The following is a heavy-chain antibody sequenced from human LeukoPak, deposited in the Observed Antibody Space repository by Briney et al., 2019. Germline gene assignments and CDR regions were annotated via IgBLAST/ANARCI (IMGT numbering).Heavy chain of an antibody. CDR1: GFTFTTYW. D-gene: IGHD2/OR15-2a*01. V-gene: IGHV3-74*01. Sequence: GGSLRLSCEASGFTFTTYWMHWVRQAPGKGLVWVSHINSDGSWTGYADSVKGRFTISKDNAKNTVSLQMNNLRAEDTAVYYCVTFYETYWGRGTLVTVSS. CDR3: VTFYETY. CDR2: INSDGSWT. J-gene: IGHJ4*02.